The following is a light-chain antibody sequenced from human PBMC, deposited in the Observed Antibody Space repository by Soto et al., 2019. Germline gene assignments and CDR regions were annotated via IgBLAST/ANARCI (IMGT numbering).Light chain of an antibody. CDR2: EGS. J-gene: IGLJ1*01. CDR1: SSDVGSYNL. V-gene: IGLV2-23*03. CDR3: CSYAGSSTFAYV. Sequence: QSALTQPASVSGSPGQSITISCTGTSSDVGSYNLVSWYQQHPGKAPKLMIYEGSKRPSGVSNRFSGSKSGNTASLTISGLQAEDEAEYYCCSYAGSSTFAYVFGTGTKVTVL.